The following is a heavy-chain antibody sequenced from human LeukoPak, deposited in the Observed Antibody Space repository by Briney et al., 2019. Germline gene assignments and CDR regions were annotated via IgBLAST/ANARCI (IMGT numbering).Heavy chain of an antibody. CDR1: GFTFSSYA. CDR3: ARERDGRFFDY. Sequence: GGSLRLSCAASGFTFSSYAMSWVRQAPGKGLEWVANINQDGSEKYFVDSVRGRFTISRDNAKNSLHLQMNTLRAEDTAVYYCARERDGRFFDYWGQGALVTVSS. D-gene: IGHD5-24*01. CDR2: INQDGSEK. J-gene: IGHJ4*02. V-gene: IGHV3-7*01.